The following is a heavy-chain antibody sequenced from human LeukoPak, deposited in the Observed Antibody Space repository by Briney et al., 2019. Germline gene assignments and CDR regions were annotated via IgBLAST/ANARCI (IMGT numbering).Heavy chain of an antibody. V-gene: IGHV3-11*01. J-gene: IGHJ4*02. Sequence: GGSLRLSCAASGFTVSSNYMSWIRQAPGKGREWVSYISGSASPIYYADSVKGRFTISRDNAMSSLFLQMNSLRAEDTAVYYCANSSIWYYFDYWGQGTLVTVSS. CDR3: ANSSIWYYFDY. D-gene: IGHD6-13*01. CDR2: ISGSASPI. CDR1: GFTVSSNY.